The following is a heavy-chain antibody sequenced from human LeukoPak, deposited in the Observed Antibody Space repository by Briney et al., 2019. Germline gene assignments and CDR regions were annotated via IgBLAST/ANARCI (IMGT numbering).Heavy chain of an antibody. D-gene: IGHD1-26*01. CDR3: AKDRGGSDSRGFDY. CDR1: GLTFSSYG. CDR2: IRYDGSNK. V-gene: IGHV3-30*02. J-gene: IGHJ4*02. Sequence: GGSLRLSCGASGLTFSSYGMHWVRQAPGKGLEWVAFIRYDGSNKYYADSVKGRFTISRDNSKNTLYLQMNSLRAEDTAVYYCAKDRGGSDSRGFDYWGQGTLVTVSS.